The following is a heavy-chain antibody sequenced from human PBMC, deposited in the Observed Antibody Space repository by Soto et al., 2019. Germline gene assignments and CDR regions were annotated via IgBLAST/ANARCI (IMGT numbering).Heavy chain of an antibody. Sequence: SETLSLTCTVSGGSVSSGSYYWSWIRQPPGKGLEWIGYIYYSGSTNYNPSLKSRVTISVDTSKNQFSLKLSSVTAADTAVYYCASNYCSGGSCYAFDYWGQGTLVTVSS. CDR2: IYYSGST. D-gene: IGHD2-15*01. CDR3: ASNYCSGGSCYAFDY. CDR1: GGSVSSGSYY. J-gene: IGHJ4*02. V-gene: IGHV4-61*01.